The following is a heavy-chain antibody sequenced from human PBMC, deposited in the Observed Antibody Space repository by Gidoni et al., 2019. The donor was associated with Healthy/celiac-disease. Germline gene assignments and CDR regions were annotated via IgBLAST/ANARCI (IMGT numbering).Heavy chain of an antibody. D-gene: IGHD1-26*01. Sequence: EVLLVESGVGVLHPGRSLGPSCAASGSTFDVYSMHWVRQAPGKGVEWVSLISGDGGSTYYADSGKGGFTISRDNSKNSLYLQMNSLRTEDTGLDYCAKDMRGRVGATSWYFDLWGRGTLVTVSS. CDR2: ISGDGGST. CDR3: AKDMRGRVGATSWYFDL. V-gene: IGHV3-43*02. J-gene: IGHJ2*01. CDR1: GSTFDVYS.